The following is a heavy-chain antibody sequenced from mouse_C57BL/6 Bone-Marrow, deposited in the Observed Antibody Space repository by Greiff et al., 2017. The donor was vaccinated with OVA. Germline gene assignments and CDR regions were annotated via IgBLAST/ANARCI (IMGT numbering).Heavy chain of an antibody. CDR2: GQGLEWIG. V-gene: IGHV1-87*01. CDR1: YTFSRRVH. J-gene: IGHJ3*01. CDR3: SEDTAVYYCAWEYYGSSYGFAY. Sequence: VKLQESGPELARPWASVKISCQAFYTFSRRVHFAIRDTNYWMQWVKQRPGQGLEWIGVIYPGNGDTSYNQKFNGKATLTADKSSSTAYMQLSSLTSEDTAVYYCAWEYYGSSYGFAYWGQGTLVTVSA. D-gene: IGHD1-1*01.